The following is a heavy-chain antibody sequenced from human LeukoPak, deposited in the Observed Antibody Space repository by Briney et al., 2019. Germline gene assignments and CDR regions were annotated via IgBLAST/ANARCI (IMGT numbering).Heavy chain of an antibody. CDR1: GFTFSSYA. J-gene: IGHJ4*02. CDR2: ISSSGSTI. D-gene: IGHD3-22*01. CDR3: ARGYLSSGYSQGFDY. V-gene: IGHV3-48*03. Sequence: GGSLRLSCAASGFTFSSYAMNWVRQAPGKGLEWVSYISSSGSTIYYADSVKGRFTISRDNARNSLYLQMNSLRAEDTAFYYCARGYLSSGYSQGFDYWGQGTLVTVSS.